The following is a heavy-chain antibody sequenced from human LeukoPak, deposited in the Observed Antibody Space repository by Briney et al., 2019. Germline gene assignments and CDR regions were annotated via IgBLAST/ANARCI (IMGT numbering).Heavy chain of an antibody. CDR2: IYTSGST. V-gene: IGHV4-61*02. J-gene: IGHJ4*02. Sequence: SQTLSITCTGSAGSISSGSYYWSWIRQPAGKGLEWIGRIYTSGSTNYNPSLKSRVTISVDTSNNQFSLKLSSVTAADTAVYYCAGGYYYDSSGYYYAPFDYWGQGTLVTVSS. D-gene: IGHD3-22*01. CDR1: AGSISSGSYY. CDR3: AGGYYYDSSGYYYAPFDY.